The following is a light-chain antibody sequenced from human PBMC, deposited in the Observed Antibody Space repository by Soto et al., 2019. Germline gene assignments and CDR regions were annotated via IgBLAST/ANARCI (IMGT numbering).Light chain of an antibody. Sequence: DIQMTQSPSSLSASVGDRVPITCRASQTITNYLNWFQHKPGKAPKLLIYAASSLQSGVSSRFSGSGSGTDSTLTINTLQPEDFATYYCQQSYSTPLTFGGGTKVDIK. CDR1: QTITNY. CDR2: AAS. V-gene: IGKV1-39*01. J-gene: IGKJ4*01. CDR3: QQSYSTPLT.